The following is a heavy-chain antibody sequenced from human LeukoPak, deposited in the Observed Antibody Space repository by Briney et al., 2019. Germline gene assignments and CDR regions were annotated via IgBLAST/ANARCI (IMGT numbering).Heavy chain of an antibody. CDR2: IYTSGST. Sequence: SETLSLTCTVSGSISGYYWSWIRQPPGKGLEWIGYIYTSGSTNYNPSLESRVTISVDTSKNQFSLDLSSVTAADTAVYYCARGSPITIFGVVIIRNGNWFDPWGQGTLVTVSS. D-gene: IGHD3-3*01. V-gene: IGHV4-4*09. J-gene: IGHJ5*02. CDR3: ARGSPITIFGVVIIRNGNWFDP. CDR1: GSISGYY.